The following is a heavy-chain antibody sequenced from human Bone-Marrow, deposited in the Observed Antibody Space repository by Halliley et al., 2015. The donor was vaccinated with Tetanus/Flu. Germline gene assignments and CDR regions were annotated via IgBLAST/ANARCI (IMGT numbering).Heavy chain of an antibody. CDR3: ARGIADGPRRFTGMDV. Sequence: TLSLTCTVSGDSISSGGYYWSWIRQHPGKGLEWIGYIYYSGSTYYNPSLRSRVTISLDTSKDQFSLRLSSVTAADTAVYYCARGIADGPRRFTGMDVWGQGTTVTVAS. D-gene: IGHD2-15*01. V-gene: IGHV4-31*03. CDR1: GDSISSGGYY. J-gene: IGHJ6*02. CDR2: IYYSGST.